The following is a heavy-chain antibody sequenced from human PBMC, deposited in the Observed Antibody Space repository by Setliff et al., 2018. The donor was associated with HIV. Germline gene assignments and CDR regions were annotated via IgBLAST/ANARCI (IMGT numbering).Heavy chain of an antibody. D-gene: IGHD3-10*01. J-gene: IGHJ5*02. Sequence: SVKVSCKASGYTFTGYYMHLVRQAPGQGLEWMGGIIPIFGTANYAQKFLGRVTITTDESTSTAYMELSSLRSEDTAVYYCARGITMVRGPEENWFDPWGQGTLVTVSS. CDR3: ARGITMVRGPEENWFDP. CDR1: GYTFTGYY. V-gene: IGHV1-69*05. CDR2: IIPIFGTA.